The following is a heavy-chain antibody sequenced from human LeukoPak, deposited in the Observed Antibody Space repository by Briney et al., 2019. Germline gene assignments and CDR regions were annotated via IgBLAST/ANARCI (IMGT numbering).Heavy chain of an antibody. CDR1: GGSISSYY. V-gene: IGHV4-59*01. CDR2: IYYSGST. CDR3: ARDTVGYFDY. J-gene: IGHJ4*02. Sequence: SETLSLTCTVSGGSISSYYWNWIRQPPGKGLEWIGYIYYSGSTNYNPSLKSRVTISVDTSKNQFSLKLSSVTAADTAVYYCARDTVGYFDYWGQGTLVTVSS. D-gene: IGHD1-26*01.